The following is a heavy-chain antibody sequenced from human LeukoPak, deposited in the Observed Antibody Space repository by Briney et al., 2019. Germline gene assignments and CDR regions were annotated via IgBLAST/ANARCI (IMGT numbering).Heavy chain of an antibody. CDR1: GYTFTSYG. Sequence: ASVTVSCKASGYTFTSYGISWVRQAPGQGLEWMGWISAYNGNTNYAQKLQGRVTMTTDTSTSTAYMELRSLRSDDTAVYYCAREEYDSSGYYYAVDYWGQGTLVTVSS. CDR3: AREEYDSSGYYYAVDY. V-gene: IGHV1-18*01. CDR2: ISAYNGNT. D-gene: IGHD3-22*01. J-gene: IGHJ4*02.